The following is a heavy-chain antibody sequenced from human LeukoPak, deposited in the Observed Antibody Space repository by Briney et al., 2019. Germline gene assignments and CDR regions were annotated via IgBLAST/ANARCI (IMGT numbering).Heavy chain of an antibody. CDR3: ATLPTHAFDI. V-gene: IGHV4-39*01. CDR1: GGSISSSSYY. J-gene: IGHJ3*02. Sequence: TASETLSLTCTVSGGSISSSSYYWGWIRQPPGKGLEWIGSISYSGSTYYNPSLKSRVTISVDTSKNQFSLKLSSVTAADTAVYYCATLPTHAFDIWGQGTMVTVSS. CDR2: ISYSGST.